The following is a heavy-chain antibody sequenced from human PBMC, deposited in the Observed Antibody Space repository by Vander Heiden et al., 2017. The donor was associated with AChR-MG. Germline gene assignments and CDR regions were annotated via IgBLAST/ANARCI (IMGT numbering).Heavy chain of an antibody. J-gene: IGHJ6*02. CDR3: ARAKEMGATSYYYGMDV. V-gene: IGHV3-30-3*01. D-gene: IGHD1-26*01. CDR1: GFTVSSYA. Sequence: QVQLVESGGGVVQPGRSLRISCEASGFTVSSYAMHWVRQAPGKGLEWVAVISYDGSNKYYADSVKGRFTISRDNSKNTLYLQMNSLRAEDTAVYYCARAKEMGATSYYYGMDVWGQGTTVTVSS. CDR2: ISYDGSNK.